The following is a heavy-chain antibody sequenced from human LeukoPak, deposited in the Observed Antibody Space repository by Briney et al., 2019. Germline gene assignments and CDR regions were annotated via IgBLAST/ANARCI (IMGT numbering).Heavy chain of an antibody. J-gene: IGHJ6*02. V-gene: IGHV4-34*01. D-gene: IGHD3/OR15-3a*01. CDR2: INHSGST. CDR1: GGSFSGYY. Sequence: PSETLSLTCAVYGGSFSGYYWSWIRQPPGKGLEWIGEINHSGSTNYNPSLKSRVTISVDTSKNQFSLKLSSVTAADTAVYYCARDYRTGYPPHYYYGMDVWGQGTTVTVSS. CDR3: ARDYRTGYPPHYYYGMDV.